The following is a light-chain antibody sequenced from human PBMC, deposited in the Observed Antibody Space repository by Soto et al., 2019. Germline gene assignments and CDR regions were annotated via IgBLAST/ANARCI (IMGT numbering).Light chain of an antibody. J-gene: IGKJ4*01. V-gene: IGKV4-1*01. CDR3: QQYYSTLLT. CDR2: WAS. CDR1: QSVLYSSNNKNY. Sequence: DIVMTQSPDSLAVSLGERATINCKSSQSVLYSSNNKNYLAWYQQKPGQPPKLLIYWASTRESGVPDRFSGSGYGTDFTLTISSLQAEDVAVYYWQQYYSTLLTFGGGTKVEIK.